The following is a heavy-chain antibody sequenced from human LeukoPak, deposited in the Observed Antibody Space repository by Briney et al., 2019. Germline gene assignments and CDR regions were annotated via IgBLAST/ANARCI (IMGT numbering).Heavy chain of an antibody. CDR2: INHNRVT. J-gene: IGHJ4*02. D-gene: IGHD3-16*01. Sequence: SETLSLTCGVSGGSFTNQFWTWIRQAPGQGLEWIGDINHNRVTNYNPSLKSRVTISAHTSNSLSPRSVTAADTAVYFCAWHYVWGRFDSWGQGTLVTVSS. CDR1: GGSFTNQF. CDR3: AWHYVWGRFDS. V-gene: IGHV4-34*01.